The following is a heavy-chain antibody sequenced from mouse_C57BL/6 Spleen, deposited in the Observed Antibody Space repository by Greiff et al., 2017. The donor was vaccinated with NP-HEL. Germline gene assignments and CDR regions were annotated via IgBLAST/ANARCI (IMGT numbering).Heavy chain of an antibody. CDR3: ARKDSNYAYFDD. Sequence: QVQLQQSGPELVKPGASVKISCKASGYAFSSSWMNWVKQRPGKGLEWIGRIYPGDGDTNYNGKFKGKATLTADKSSSTAYMQLSSLTSEDSAVDFCARKDSNYAYFDDWGQGTTLTVSS. J-gene: IGHJ2*01. D-gene: IGHD2-5*01. CDR1: GYAFSSSW. V-gene: IGHV1-82*01. CDR2: IYPGDGDT.